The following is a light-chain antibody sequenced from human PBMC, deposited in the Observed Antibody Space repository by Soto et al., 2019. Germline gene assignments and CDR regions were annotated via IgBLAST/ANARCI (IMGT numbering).Light chain of an antibody. CDR2: AAS. J-gene: IGKJ4*01. V-gene: IGKV1-39*01. CDR1: QSISSD. Sequence: DIQMTQSPSSLSASVGDRVTITCRASQSISSDLNWYQQKPGKAPKLLIYAASSLQSGVPSRFSGSGSGTDFTLTISSLQPEDFATYYCQQDYNYPLHFGGGTKV. CDR3: QQDYNYPLH.